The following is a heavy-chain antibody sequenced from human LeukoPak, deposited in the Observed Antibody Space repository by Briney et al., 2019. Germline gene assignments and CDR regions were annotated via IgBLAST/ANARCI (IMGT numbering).Heavy chain of an antibody. CDR1: GGSISSGGYY. Sequence: PSETLSLTCTVSGGSISSGGYYWTWIRQSAGKGLEWIGRIYTDGSTSYNPSLRSRVTISVDNSKNQFSLKLSSVTAADTAVYYCARPYRVGGSFPFDIWGQGTMVTVSS. D-gene: IGHD3-16*02. CDR3: ARPYRVGGSFPFDI. J-gene: IGHJ3*02. V-gene: IGHV4-61*02. CDR2: IYTDGST.